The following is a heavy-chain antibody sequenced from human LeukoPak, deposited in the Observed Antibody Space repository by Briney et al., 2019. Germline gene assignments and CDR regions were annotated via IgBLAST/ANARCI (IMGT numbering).Heavy chain of an antibody. J-gene: IGHJ4*02. D-gene: IGHD3-3*01. CDR1: GGSFSGYY. CDR2: INHSGST. Sequence: SETLSLTCAVYGGSFSGYYWSWIRQPPGKGLEWIGEINHSGSTNYNPSLKSRVTISVDTSKNQFSLKLSSVTAADTAVYYCARGLGDFWSGYYIPRYYFDYWGQGTLVTAS. CDR3: ARGLGDFWSGYYIPRYYFDY. V-gene: IGHV4-34*01.